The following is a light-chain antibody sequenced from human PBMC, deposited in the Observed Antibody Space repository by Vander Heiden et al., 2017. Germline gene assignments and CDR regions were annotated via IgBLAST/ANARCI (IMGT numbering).Light chain of an antibody. J-gene: IGKJ2*01. Sequence: DIQMTQSPSSLSASVGDSVTITCRASQSISTWLAWYQQKPGKAPKVLIYKASSLESGVPSRFSGSGSGTEFTLTISSLQPDDFATYYCQQYNSNFYTFGQGTKLEIK. V-gene: IGKV1-5*03. CDR1: QSISTW. CDR2: KAS. CDR3: QQYNSNFYT.